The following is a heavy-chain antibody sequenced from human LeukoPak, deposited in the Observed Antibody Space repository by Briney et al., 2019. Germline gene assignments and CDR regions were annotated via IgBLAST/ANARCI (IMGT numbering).Heavy chain of an antibody. CDR1: GFTFSSDS. CDR2: ISSSSSYI. V-gene: IGHV3-21*01. J-gene: IGHJ4*02. D-gene: IGHD2-8*02. CDR3: ARARAGLLVDY. Sequence: PGGSLRLSCAASGFTFSSDSMNWVRQAPGKGLEWVSSISSSSSYIYYADSVKGRFTISRDNAKNSLYLQMNSLRAEDTAVYYCARARAGLLVDYWGQGTLVTVSS.